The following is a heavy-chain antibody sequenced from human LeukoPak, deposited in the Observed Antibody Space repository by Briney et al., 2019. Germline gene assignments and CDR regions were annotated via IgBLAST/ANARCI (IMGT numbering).Heavy chain of an antibody. Sequence: GESLKISCKGSGYSFTSYWIGWVRQMPGKGLEWMGIIYPGDSDTRYSPSFQGQVTISADKSISTAYLQWSSLEASDTAMYYCARRGKQLGNYYYYYMDVWGKGTTVTVSS. CDR3: ARRGKQLGNYYYYYMDV. V-gene: IGHV5-51*01. D-gene: IGHD6-13*01. CDR1: GYSFTSYW. J-gene: IGHJ6*03. CDR2: IYPGDSDT.